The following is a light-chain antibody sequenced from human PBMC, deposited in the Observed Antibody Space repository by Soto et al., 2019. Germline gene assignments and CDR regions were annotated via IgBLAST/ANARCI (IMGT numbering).Light chain of an antibody. CDR1: QSISTY. V-gene: IGKV1-39*01. CDR3: QQSFGAPRT. CDR2: GAY. Sequence: DIQMTQSPSSLSTSLGDRVTVTCRASQSISTYLHWFQQRPGKAPKLLIYGAYTLQDGVPSRFSGSGSETEFTLTISSLQPEDFATYYCQQSFGAPRTFGQGTRVDIK. J-gene: IGKJ1*01.